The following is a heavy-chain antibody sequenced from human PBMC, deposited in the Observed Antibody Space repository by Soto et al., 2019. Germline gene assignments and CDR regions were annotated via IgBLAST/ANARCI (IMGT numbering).Heavy chain of an antibody. CDR1: GYIVTNNW. CDR3: ARGYSSLADDCFDS. D-gene: IGHD5-12*01. V-gene: IGHV5-51*01. Sequence: GESLKISCQGSGYIVTNNWIGWVRQMPGKGLEWMGIIYPDDSDTRYSPSFQGQVTISADKSISTAYLQWSSLKASDTAMYYFARGYSSLADDCFDSWGQGTMFTVSS. J-gene: IGHJ3*02. CDR2: IYPDDSDT.